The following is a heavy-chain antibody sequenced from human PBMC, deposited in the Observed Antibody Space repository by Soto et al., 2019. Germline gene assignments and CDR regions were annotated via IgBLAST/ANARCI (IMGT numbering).Heavy chain of an antibody. Sequence: GGSLRLSCAASGLTFSSYAMHWVRQAPGKGLEWGAVISYDGSNKYYADSVKGRFTISRDNAKNTLYLQMNSLRDEDTVVYYCPSSHCMTTVTYNYYCMDFWGQGTPVTVSS. CDR3: PSSHCMTTVTYNYYCMDF. D-gene: IGHD4-17*01. V-gene: IGHV3-30*04. J-gene: IGHJ6*02. CDR1: GLTFSSYA. CDR2: ISYDGSNK.